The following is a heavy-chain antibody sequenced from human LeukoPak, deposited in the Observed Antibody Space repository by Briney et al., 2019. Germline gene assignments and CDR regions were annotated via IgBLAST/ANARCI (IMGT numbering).Heavy chain of an antibody. CDR1: GYTFTSYY. V-gene: IGHV1-46*01. Sequence: VASVNVSCKASGYTFTSYYMHWVRQAPGQGLEWMGIINPSGGSTSYAQKFQGRVTMTRDTSTSTVYMELSSLRSEDTAVYYCARRNRQWLVIDYWGQGTLVTVSS. CDR3: ARRNRQWLVIDY. J-gene: IGHJ4*02. CDR2: INPSGGST. D-gene: IGHD6-19*01.